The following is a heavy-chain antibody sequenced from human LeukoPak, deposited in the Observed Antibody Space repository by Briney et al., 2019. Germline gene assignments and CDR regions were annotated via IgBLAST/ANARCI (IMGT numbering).Heavy chain of an antibody. CDR3: AKDLNYYDSSGYAG. V-gene: IGHV3-9*01. CDR1: GFTFDDYA. D-gene: IGHD3-22*01. Sequence: GRSLRLSCAASGFTFDDYAMHWVRQAPGKGLEWVSGISWNSGSIGYADSAKGRFTISRDNAKNSLYLQMNSLRAEGTALYYCAKDLNYYDSSGYAGWGQGTLVTVSS. J-gene: IGHJ4*02. CDR2: ISWNSGSI.